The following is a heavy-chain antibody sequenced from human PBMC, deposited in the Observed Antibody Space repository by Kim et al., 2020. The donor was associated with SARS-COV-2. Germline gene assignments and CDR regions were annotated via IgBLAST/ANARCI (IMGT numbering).Heavy chain of an antibody. J-gene: IGHJ4*02. V-gene: IGHV4-39*01. CDR3: ARRGGIVNNYNY. CDR2: T. Sequence: TYYNPSLQSRGTISVDTSKNQFSLNLRSVTATVTAVYYCARRGGIVNNYNYWGQGTLVTVSS. D-gene: IGHD1-1*01.